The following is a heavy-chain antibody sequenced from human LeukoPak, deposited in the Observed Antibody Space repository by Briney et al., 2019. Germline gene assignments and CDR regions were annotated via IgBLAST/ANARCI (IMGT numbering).Heavy chain of an antibody. V-gene: IGHV3-23*01. CDR1: GFTFSTYA. CDR3: ARIPHPTYYFDY. Sequence: GGSLRLSCAASGFTFSTYAMSGVRQAPGKGLEWVSAISGSGDNTYYADSVKGRFTISRDNSRNTLYLQMNSLRAEDTAIYYCARIPHPTYYFDYWGQGTLVTVSS. J-gene: IGHJ4*02. CDR2: ISGSGDNT.